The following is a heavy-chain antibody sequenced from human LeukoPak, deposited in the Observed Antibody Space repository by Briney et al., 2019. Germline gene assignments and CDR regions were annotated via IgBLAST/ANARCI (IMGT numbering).Heavy chain of an antibody. CDR2: IYYSVST. CDR3: ARHGGGIYSSGWFRASYYFDY. V-gene: IGHV4-59*08. Sequence: PSETLSLTCTVSGGSISSYYWSWIRQPPGKGLEWIGYIYYSVSTNYNPSLKSRVTISVDTSNNQFSLKLSSVTAADTAVYYCARHGGGIYSSGWFRASYYFDYWGQGTLVTVSS. D-gene: IGHD6-19*01. CDR1: GGSISSYY. J-gene: IGHJ4*02.